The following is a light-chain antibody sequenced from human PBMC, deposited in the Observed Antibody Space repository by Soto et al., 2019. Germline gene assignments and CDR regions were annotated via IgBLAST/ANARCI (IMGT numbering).Light chain of an antibody. CDR1: SSNIGAGYD. J-gene: IGLJ1*01. CDR2: GDI. V-gene: IGLV1-40*01. Sequence: QAVVTQPPSVSGAPGQRVTISCTGTSSNIGAGYDVHWYQQLPGTAPKLLIYGDINRPSGVPDRFSGSKSGSSASLVITGLQAEDEADYYCQSYDSRLTAYVFGTGTKVTVL. CDR3: QSYDSRLTAYV.